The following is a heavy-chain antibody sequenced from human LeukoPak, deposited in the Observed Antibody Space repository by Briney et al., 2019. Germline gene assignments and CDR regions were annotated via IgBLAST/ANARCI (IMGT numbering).Heavy chain of an antibody. Sequence: SLRLSCAASGFTFRTFWMHWVRQVPGKGLVWVSRIDSDGTSTSYADLVKGRLTISRDNARNTFYLQMNSLRVEDTAVYYCARDNIRSLDYWGQGTLVTVSS. CDR1: GFTFRTFW. D-gene: IGHD1-14*01. CDR2: IDSDGTST. V-gene: IGHV3-74*01. CDR3: ARDNIRSLDY. J-gene: IGHJ4*02.